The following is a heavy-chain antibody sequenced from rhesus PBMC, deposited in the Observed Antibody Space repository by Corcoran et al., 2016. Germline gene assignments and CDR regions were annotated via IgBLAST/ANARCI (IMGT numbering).Heavy chain of an antibody. Sequence: QVQLVQSGAEVKKPGASVKVSCKASGFTFGSSAISWVRQAPGQGLEWMGVIIPLVGIKNYAEKFQGRFTITADTSPSTAYMELSSLRSEDTAVYYCARGGVQWVQFRFDVWGAGVLVTVSS. V-gene: IGHV1-198*02. D-gene: IGHD5-42*01. J-gene: IGHJ5-1*01. CDR3: ARGGVQWVQFRFDV. CDR2: IIPLVGIK. CDR1: GFTFGSSA.